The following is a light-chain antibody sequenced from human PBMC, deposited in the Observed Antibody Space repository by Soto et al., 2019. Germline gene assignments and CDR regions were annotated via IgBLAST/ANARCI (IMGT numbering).Light chain of an antibody. J-gene: IGKJ1*01. CDR1: QSVADN. CDR2: GAS. Sequence: ELVMTQSPATLSVSPGERVTLSCRSSQSVADNLACFQQKPGQGPRLLIYGASTRATGIPARFSGSGSETDFTLTVSSLRSEYFAVYYCQQRSNWPRTFGQGTKVDI. CDR3: QQRSNWPRT. V-gene: IGKV3-15*01.